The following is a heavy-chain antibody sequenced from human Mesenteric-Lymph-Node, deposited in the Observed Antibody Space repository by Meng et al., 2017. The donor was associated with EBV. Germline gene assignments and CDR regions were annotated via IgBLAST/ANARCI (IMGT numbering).Heavy chain of an antibody. J-gene: IGHJ2*01. CDR3: ARGATSVFDL. Sequence: QVQLQQSGPGLVKPSXXPXLPXVIPGDSVSSSSAAWTWIRQSPSRGLEWLGRTYYRSKWYNDYAVFVKSRIAINPDTSKNQFSLQLNSVTPEDTAVYYCARGATSVFDLWGRGTLVTVSS. CDR2: TYYRSKWYN. CDR1: GDSVSSSSAA. V-gene: IGHV6-1*01.